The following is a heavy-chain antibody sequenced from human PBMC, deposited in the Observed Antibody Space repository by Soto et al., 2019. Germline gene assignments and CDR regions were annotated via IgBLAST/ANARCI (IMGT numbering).Heavy chain of an antibody. CDR2: IIPIFGTA. CDR3: ARDLRRQLVERLGAFDI. V-gene: IGHV1-69*01. D-gene: IGHD6-13*01. J-gene: IGHJ3*02. Sequence: QVQLVQSGAEVKKPGSSVKVSCKASGGTFSSYAISWVRQAPGQGLEWMGGIIPIFGTANYAQKFQGRVTITADESTSTAYMELSSLRSEDTAVYYCARDLRRQLVERLGAFDIWGQGTMVTVSS. CDR1: GGTFSSYA.